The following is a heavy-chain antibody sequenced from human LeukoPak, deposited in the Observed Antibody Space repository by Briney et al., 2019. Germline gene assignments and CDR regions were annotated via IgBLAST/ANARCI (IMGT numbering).Heavy chain of an antibody. CDR1: GYTFTGYY. V-gene: IGHV1-2*02. J-gene: IGHJ6*02. CDR2: INPNSGGT. Sequence: ASVKVSCKASGYTFTGYYMHWVRQAPGQGLEWMGWINPNSGGTNYAQKFQGRVTMTRDTSFSTAYMELSRLRSDDTAVYYCARGMKPNDYGMDVWGQGTTVTVSS. CDR3: ARGMKPNDYGMDV.